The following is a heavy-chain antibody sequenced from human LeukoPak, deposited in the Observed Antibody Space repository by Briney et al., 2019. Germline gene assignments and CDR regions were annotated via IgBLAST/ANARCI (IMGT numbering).Heavy chain of an antibody. CDR1: GFTFSSYA. J-gene: IGHJ4*02. CDR3: AKVDSSSSAVLI. D-gene: IGHD6-6*01. CDR2: ISGSGGST. Sequence: PGGSLRLSCAASGFTFSSYAMSWVRQAPGKGPEWVSAISGSGGSTYYADSVKGRFTISRDNSKNTLYLQMNSLRAEDTAVYYCAKVDSSSSAVLIWGQGTLVTVSS. V-gene: IGHV3-23*01.